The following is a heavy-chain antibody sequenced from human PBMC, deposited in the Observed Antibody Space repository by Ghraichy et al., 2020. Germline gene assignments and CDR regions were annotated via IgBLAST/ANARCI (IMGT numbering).Heavy chain of an antibody. J-gene: IGHJ6*02. CDR2: ISTANTYI. D-gene: IGHD3-3*01. V-gene: IGHV3-21*01. CDR3: ARGDGVSHYYYYGMDV. Sequence: LSLTCAASGFTFSTYRMNWVRQAPGKGLEWVASISTANTYISYADSVRGRFTISRDNAKNSLYLQMNSLRADDAAVYYCARGDGVSHYYYYGMDVWGQGTTVTVSS. CDR1: GFTFSTYR.